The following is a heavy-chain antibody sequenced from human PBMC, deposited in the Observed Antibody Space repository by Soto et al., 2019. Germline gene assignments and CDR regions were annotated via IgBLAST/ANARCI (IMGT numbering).Heavy chain of an antibody. Sequence: SVKVSCKASGYTFRSYTISWVRQAPGQGLEWMGRIIPILGIANYAQKFQGRVTITADKSTSTAYMELSSLRSEDTAVYYCARDSVAGTGAFDIWGQGTMVTVSS. D-gene: IGHD6-19*01. V-gene: IGHV1-69*04. J-gene: IGHJ3*02. CDR1: GYTFRSYT. CDR3: ARDSVAGTGAFDI. CDR2: IIPILGIA.